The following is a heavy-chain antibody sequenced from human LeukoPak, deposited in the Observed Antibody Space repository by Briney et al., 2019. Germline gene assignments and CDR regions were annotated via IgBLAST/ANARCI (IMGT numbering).Heavy chain of an antibody. V-gene: IGHV4-59*01. D-gene: IGHD1-26*01. CDR3: ASLGATVDY. Sequence: PSETLSLTGTVSGGSISSYYWSWIRQPPGKGLEWIGYIYYSGSTNYNPSLKSRVTISVDTSKNQFSLKLSSVTAADTAVYYCASLGATVDYWGQGTLVTVSS. CDR2: IYYSGST. CDR1: GGSISSYY. J-gene: IGHJ4*02.